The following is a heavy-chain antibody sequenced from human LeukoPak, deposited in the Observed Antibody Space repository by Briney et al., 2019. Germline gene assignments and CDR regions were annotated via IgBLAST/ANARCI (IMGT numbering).Heavy chain of an antibody. D-gene: IGHD6-19*01. J-gene: IGHJ4*01. V-gene: IGHV1-18*01. CDR3: ARDDPSGGWYPY. CDR2: ISAYSGST. CDR1: GYTFTSYG. Sequence: AASVKVSCKASGYTFTSYGISWVRQAPGQGLERMAWISAYSGSTNYAQKLQDRISLTTDTSTSTAYMELRSLRSGDTAIYYCARDDPSGGWYPYWGQGTLVTVSS.